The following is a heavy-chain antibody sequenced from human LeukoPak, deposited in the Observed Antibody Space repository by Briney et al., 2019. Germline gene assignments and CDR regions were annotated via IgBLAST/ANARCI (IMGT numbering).Heavy chain of an antibody. J-gene: IGHJ4*02. CDR3: ARKIYGSDNYIDY. Sequence: GGSLRLSCAASGFTFSDYYLSWIRQAPGKGLEWVSYISGNDPTIYYADSVKGRFTISRDNAKNSLNLQMNSLRAEDTALYYCARKIYGSDNYIDYWGQGTLVTVSS. CDR1: GFTFSDYY. D-gene: IGHD3-10*01. V-gene: IGHV3-11*01. CDR2: ISGNDPTI.